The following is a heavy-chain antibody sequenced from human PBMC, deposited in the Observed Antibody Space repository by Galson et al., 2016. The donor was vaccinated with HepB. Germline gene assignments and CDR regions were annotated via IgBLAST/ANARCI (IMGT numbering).Heavy chain of an antibody. CDR3: ARRDRFNQYSFDY. D-gene: IGHD5-24*01. J-gene: IGHJ4*02. V-gene: IGHV4-4*02. CDR1: GGSISSPYW. CDR2: IYHSGTT. Sequence: SETLSLTCAVSGGSISSPYWWTWVRQPPGKRLEWIGEIYHSGTTSYNPSLKSRVTISIDKSKNRFSLKLNSVTAADTAVFYCARRDRFNQYSFDYWGQGTLITVSS.